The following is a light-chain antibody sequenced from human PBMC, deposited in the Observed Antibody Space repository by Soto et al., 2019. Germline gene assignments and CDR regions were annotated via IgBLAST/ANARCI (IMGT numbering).Light chain of an antibody. V-gene: IGLV2-14*01. CDR1: SSDVGGYNY. J-gene: IGLJ1*01. CDR3: AAWDDSLNGYV. Sequence: QSVLTQPASVSGSPGQSITISCTGTSSDVGGYNYVSWYRQYPGKAPKLMIYDVSNRPSGVSNRFSGSKSGNTASLTISGLQAEDEADYYCAAWDDSLNGYVFGTGTKVTVL. CDR2: DVS.